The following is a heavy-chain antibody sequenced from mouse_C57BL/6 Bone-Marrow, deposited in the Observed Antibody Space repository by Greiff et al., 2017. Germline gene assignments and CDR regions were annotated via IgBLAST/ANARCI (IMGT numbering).Heavy chain of an antibody. CDR3: ARRRIPHWYFDV. V-gene: IGHV5-6*01. J-gene: IGHJ1*03. CDR2: ISSGGSYT. CDR1: GFTFSRYG. Sequence: EVQLVESGGDLVKPGGSLKLSCAASGFTFSRYGLSWVRQTPDKRLEWVATISSGGSYTYYPDSVKGRFTISRDNAKNTLYLQMSSLKSEDTAMYYCARRRIPHWYFDVWGTGTTVTVSS.